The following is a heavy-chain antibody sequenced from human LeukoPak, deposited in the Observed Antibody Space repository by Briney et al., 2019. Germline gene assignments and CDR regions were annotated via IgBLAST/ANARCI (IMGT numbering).Heavy chain of an antibody. V-gene: IGHV3-23*01. CDR3: AKDYRSYGSGSYGN. D-gene: IGHD3-10*01. Sequence: GGSLRLSCAASGFTFSSYAMSWVRQAPGKGPEWVSAISGSGGSTYYADSVKGRFTISRDNSKNTLYLQMNSLRAEDTAVYYCAKDYRSYGSGSYGNWGQGTLVTVSS. CDR1: GFTFSSYA. J-gene: IGHJ4*02. CDR2: ISGSGGST.